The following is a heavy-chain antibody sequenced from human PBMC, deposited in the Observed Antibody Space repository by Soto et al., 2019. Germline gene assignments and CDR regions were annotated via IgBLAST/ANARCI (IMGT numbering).Heavy chain of an antibody. CDR3: ASSIN. J-gene: IGHJ4*02. V-gene: IGHV3-33*03. CDR2: IWYDGSNK. Sequence: PGGSLRLSCAASGFPFSSYGMHWVRQAPGKGLDWVGVIWYDGSNKDYAESVKGRFTNARDNSKNMLYLQMNSLSADDTAVYYCASSINWGQGTLVTVSS. CDR1: GFPFSSYG.